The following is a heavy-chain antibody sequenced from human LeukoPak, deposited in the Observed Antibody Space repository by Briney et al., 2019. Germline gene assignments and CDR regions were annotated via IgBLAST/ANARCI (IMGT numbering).Heavy chain of an antibody. V-gene: IGHV4-34*01. CDR2: INHSGST. CDR1: GGSFSGYY. Sequence: PSETLSLTCAVYGGSFSGYYWSWIRQPPGKGLEWIGEINHSGSTNYNPSLKSRVTISVDTSKNQFSLKLSSVTAADTAMYYCARGPRNNRFDPWGQGTLVTVSS. J-gene: IGHJ5*02. CDR3: ARGPRNNRFDP.